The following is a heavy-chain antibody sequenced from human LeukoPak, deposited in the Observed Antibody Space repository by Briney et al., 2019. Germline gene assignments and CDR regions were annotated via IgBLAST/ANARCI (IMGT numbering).Heavy chain of an antibody. J-gene: IGHJ4*02. CDR2: INHSGST. CDR3: ARVSGSYYPFDY. D-gene: IGHD1-26*01. V-gene: IGHV4-34*01. Sequence: PSETLSLTCAVYGGSFSGYYWSWIRQPPGKGLEWIGEINHSGSTNYDPSLKSRVTISVDTSKNQFSLKLSSVTAADTAVYYCARVSGSYYPFDYWGQGTLVTVSS. CDR1: GGSFSGYY.